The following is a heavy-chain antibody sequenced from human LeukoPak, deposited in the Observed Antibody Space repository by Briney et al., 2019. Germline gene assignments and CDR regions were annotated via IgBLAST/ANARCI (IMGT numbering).Heavy chain of an antibody. CDR1: AYSITSGYY. Sequence: PSETLSLTCTLSAYSITSGYYWSWIRQPPGKGLEWIGYIYYTGSTNYSPSLKSRVTISVDTSKNQFSLKLSSVTAADTAAYYCARGYSRETPWYGYWGQGTLVTVSS. CDR3: ARGYSRETPWYGY. CDR2: IYYTGST. J-gene: IGHJ4*02. D-gene: IGHD2-21*01. V-gene: IGHV4-59*12.